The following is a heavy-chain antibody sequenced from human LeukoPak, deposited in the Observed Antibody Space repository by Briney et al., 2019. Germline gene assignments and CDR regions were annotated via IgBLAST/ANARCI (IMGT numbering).Heavy chain of an antibody. J-gene: IGHJ4*02. CDR1: GGSLGSVY. Sequence: SETLSLTCTVSGGSLGSVYWTWLRHPPGKGLQYIGYIYHTGAPNYNPSLKSRVTMSVDTSKNQFSLKMNSVTAADTAVYFCARYGKSGWSIDNWGQGILVRVSS. CDR3: ARYGKSGWSIDN. V-gene: IGHV4-59*08. D-gene: IGHD6-19*01. CDR2: IYHTGAP.